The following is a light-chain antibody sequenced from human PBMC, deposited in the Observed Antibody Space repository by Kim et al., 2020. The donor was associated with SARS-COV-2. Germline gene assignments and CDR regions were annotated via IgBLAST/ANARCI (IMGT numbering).Light chain of an antibody. CDR1: SMRIYF. V-gene: IGLV3-19*01. J-gene: IGLJ3*02. Sequence: LVHTVRITCQGDSMRIYFANWYQQKPGQAPILVIYPETNRPSGIPDRFSGSVSGNMSSLTITGAQAEDEADYYCNSRDSSGDHWVFGGGTQLTVL. CDR2: PET. CDR3: NSRDSSGDHWV.